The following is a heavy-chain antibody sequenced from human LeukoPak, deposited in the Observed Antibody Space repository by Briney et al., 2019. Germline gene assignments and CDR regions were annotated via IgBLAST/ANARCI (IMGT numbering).Heavy chain of an antibody. J-gene: IGHJ5*02. CDR1: GGSISSYY. V-gene: IGHV4-59*12. Sequence: SETLSLTCTVSGGSISSYYWSWIRQPPGKGLEWIGYIYYSGSTNYNPSLKSRVTMSVDTSKNQFSLKLSSVTAADTAVYYCARGSRDFDFWSGTSNWFDPWGQGTLVTVSS. D-gene: IGHD3-3*01. CDR2: IYYSGST. CDR3: ARGSRDFDFWSGTSNWFDP.